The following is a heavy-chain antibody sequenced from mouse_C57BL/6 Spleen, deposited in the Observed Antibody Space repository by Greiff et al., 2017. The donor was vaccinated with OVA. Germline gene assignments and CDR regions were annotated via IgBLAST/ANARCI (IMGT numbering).Heavy chain of an antibody. CDR2: ISSGSSTI. J-gene: IGHJ2*01. Sequence: EVQRVESGGGLVKPGGSLKLSCAASGFTFSDYGMHWVRQAPEKGLEWVAYISSGSSTIYYADTVKGRFTISRDNAKNTLFLQMTSLRSEDTAMYYCATLYYGSKARNYFDYWGQGTTLTVSS. CDR3: ATLYYGSKARNYFDY. CDR1: GFTFSDYG. V-gene: IGHV5-17*01. D-gene: IGHD1-1*01.